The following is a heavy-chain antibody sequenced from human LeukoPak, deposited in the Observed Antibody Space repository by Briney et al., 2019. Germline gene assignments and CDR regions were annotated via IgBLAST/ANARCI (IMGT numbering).Heavy chain of an antibody. Sequence: TGGSLRLSCAASGFTFSSYATSWVRQAPGKGLEWVSAISGSGGSTYYADSVKGRFTISRDNSKNTLYLQMNSLRAEDTAVYYCAKPPVHYDSSILFDYWGQGTLVTVSS. D-gene: IGHD3-22*01. CDR2: ISGSGGST. V-gene: IGHV3-23*01. CDR1: GFTFSSYA. CDR3: AKPPVHYDSSILFDY. J-gene: IGHJ4*02.